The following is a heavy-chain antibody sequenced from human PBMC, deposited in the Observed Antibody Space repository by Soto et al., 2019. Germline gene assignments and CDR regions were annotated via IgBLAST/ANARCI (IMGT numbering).Heavy chain of an antibody. Sequence: QVQLVQSGAEVKKPGASVKVSCKASGYTFTSYAIHWVRQAPGERLEWMGWINTAKDNTKYSQKFQGRVTITRYTSASIVYMELSSLRSEDTAVYYCARGSSWSYFACWGQGTLVSGSS. CDR3: ARGSSWSYFAC. D-gene: IGHD6-19*01. V-gene: IGHV1-3*04. CDR2: INTAKDNT. CDR1: GYTFTSYA. J-gene: IGHJ4*02.